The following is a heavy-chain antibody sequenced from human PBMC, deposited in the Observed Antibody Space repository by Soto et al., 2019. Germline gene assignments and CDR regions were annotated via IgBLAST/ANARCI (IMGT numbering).Heavy chain of an antibody. CDR1: GGTFSSYA. CDR3: ARDQIVVVPAAVYYYYYGMDV. CDR2: IIPIFGTA. J-gene: IGHJ6*02. Sequence: ASVKVSCKASGGTFSSYAISWVRQAPGQGLEWMGGIIPIFGTANYAQKFQGRVTITADKSTSTAYMELSSLRSEDTAVYYCARDQIVVVPAAVYYYYYGMDVWGQGTTVPVSS. D-gene: IGHD2-2*01. V-gene: IGHV1-69*06.